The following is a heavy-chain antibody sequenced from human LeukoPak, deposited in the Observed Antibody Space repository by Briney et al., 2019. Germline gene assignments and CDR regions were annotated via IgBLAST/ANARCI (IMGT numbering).Heavy chain of an antibody. D-gene: IGHD1-26*01. J-gene: IGHJ4*02. V-gene: IGHV3-74*01. CDR3: ARGIVGANSFL. CDR1: GFTFSSYW. Sequence: GGSLRLSCAASGFTFSSYWMHRVRQAPGKGLVWVSRINSDGSSTSYADSVKGRFTISRDNAKNTLYLQMNSLRAEDTAVYYWARGIVGANSFLWGQGTLVTVSS. CDR2: INSDGSST.